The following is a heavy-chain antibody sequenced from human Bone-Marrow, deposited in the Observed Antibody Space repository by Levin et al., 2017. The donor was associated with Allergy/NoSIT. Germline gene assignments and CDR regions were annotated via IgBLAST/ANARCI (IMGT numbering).Heavy chain of an antibody. CDR2: ISGSGGST. CDR3: AKDLPPNYYGSGTYHQH. V-gene: IGHV3-23*01. D-gene: IGHD3-10*01. Sequence: GGSLRLSCAASGFTFSSYAMSWVRQAPGKGLEWVSAISGSGGSTYYADSVRGRFTISRDNSKNTLYLQMNGLRAEDTAVYYCAKDLPPNYYGSGTYHQHWGQGTLVTVSS. CDR1: GFTFSSYA. J-gene: IGHJ1*01.